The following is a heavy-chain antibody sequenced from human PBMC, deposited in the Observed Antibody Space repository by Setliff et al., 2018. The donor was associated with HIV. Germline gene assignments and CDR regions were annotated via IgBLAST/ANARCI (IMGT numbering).Heavy chain of an antibody. D-gene: IGHD3-16*01. V-gene: IGHV3-48*01. J-gene: IGHJ4*02. CDR2: ISGHNDFI. CDR1: GFTFSDYN. CDR3: ARDLIWGFDY. Sequence: GESLKISCVASGFTFSDYNMNWVRQAPGKGLEWISFISGHNDFIYYADSVKGRFTVSRDNARSSLYLQLNSLRSEDTAVYYCARDLIWGFDYWGQGTPVTVSS.